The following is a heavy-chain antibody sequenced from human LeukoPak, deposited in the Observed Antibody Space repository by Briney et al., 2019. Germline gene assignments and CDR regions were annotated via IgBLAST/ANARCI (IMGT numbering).Heavy chain of an antibody. CDR2: IYYSGST. Sequence: PSETLSLTCTVSGGSINSYYWSWIRQPPGKGLEWIGYIYYSGSTHYNPSLKSRVTISVDTSKNQFSLKMSSVTAADTAVYYCARARDGHINNWFDPWGQGTLVTVSS. CDR3: ARARDGHINNWFDP. D-gene: IGHD5-24*01. CDR1: GGSINSYY. J-gene: IGHJ5*02. V-gene: IGHV4-59*01.